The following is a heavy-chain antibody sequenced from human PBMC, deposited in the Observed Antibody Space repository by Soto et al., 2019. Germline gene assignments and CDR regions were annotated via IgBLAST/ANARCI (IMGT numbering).Heavy chain of an antibody. V-gene: IGHV3-15*05. D-gene: IGHD2-15*01. CDR3: MAWSTEGAGSSFGSC. CDR1: GFTVSNAW. Sequence: GGSLRLSCAASGFTVSNAWMTWVRQAPGKGLEWVAHIKSKPHGGATEYAPAVKDRFTISRDDSTNMAYLQMNSLKSDDTAVYYCMAWSTEGAGSSFGSCWGRGCRDAFAS. J-gene: IGHJ4*02. CDR2: IKSKPHGGAT.